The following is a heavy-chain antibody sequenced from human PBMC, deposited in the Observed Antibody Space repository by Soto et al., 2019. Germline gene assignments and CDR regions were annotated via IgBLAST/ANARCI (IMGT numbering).Heavy chain of an antibody. V-gene: IGHV4-34*01. Sequence: SETLSLTCAVYGGSVNGYYWNWIRHPPGKGLEWIGEINHTGGTHYNPSLKSRVTMSVDTSKNQFSLRLSSVTAADTAIYYCATRITVFGLLIPPFDPWGQGTQVTVSS. CDR3: ATRITVFGLLIPPFDP. CDR2: INHTGGT. D-gene: IGHD3-3*01. J-gene: IGHJ5*02. CDR1: GGSVNGYY.